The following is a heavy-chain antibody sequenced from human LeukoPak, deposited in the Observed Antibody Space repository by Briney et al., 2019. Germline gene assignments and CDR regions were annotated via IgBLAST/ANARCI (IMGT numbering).Heavy chain of an antibody. CDR2: IYHSGST. Sequence: SETLSLTRAVSGGSISSGGYSWSWIRQPPGKGLEWIGYIYHSGSTYYNPSLKSRVTISVDRSKNQFSLKLSSVTAADTAVYYCARGSSSGWPFDYWGQGTLVTVSS. D-gene: IGHD6-19*01. CDR1: GGSISSGGYS. V-gene: IGHV4-30-2*01. J-gene: IGHJ4*02. CDR3: ARGSSSGWPFDY.